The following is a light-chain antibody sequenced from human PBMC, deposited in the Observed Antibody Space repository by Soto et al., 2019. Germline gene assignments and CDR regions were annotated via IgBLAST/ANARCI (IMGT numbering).Light chain of an antibody. CDR3: QQFNNWPRT. V-gene: IGKV3D-15*01. CDR1: QYINTR. Sequence: EIVLTQSPATLSSFPGDRVTLSCRASQYINTRLAWYQHRPGQAPRLLIYQTSIRAAGIPARFSGSGSGTEFTLTISSLRSEDFAVYYCQQFNNWPRTFGQGTRWIS. CDR2: QTS. J-gene: IGKJ1*01.